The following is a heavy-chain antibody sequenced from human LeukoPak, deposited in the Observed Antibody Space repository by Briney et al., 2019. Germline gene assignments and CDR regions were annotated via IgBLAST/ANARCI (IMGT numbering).Heavy chain of an antibody. CDR2: IRSKTNNYAT. CDR3: GGGGAADI. CDR1: GFTFSGSA. J-gene: IGHJ3*02. Sequence: GGSLRLSCAASGFTFSGSAMHWVRQASGKGLEWVGRIRSKTNNYATAYAASVKGRFTISRDDSKNTAYLQMSSLNTEDTAVYYCGGGGAADIWGQGTMVTVSS. D-gene: IGHD3-16*01. V-gene: IGHV3-73*01.